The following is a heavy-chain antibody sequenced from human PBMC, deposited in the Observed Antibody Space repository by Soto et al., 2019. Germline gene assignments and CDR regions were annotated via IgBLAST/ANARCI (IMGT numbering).Heavy chain of an antibody. CDR2: ISGSGGST. J-gene: IGHJ5*02. CDR3: AKAGSTVHHLSFDP. Sequence: PGGSMRLSCAAAGLTFSSYAMSWVSKAPGKGLEWVSAISGSGGSTYYADSVKGRFTISRDNSKNTLYRQMNSLRAEDTAVYYCAKAGSTVHHLSFDPWGQGTLVTVS. D-gene: IGHD4-4*01. V-gene: IGHV3-23*01. CDR1: GLTFSSYA.